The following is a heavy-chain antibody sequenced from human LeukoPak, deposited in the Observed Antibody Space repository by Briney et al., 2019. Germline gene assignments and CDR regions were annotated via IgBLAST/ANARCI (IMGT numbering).Heavy chain of an antibody. J-gene: IGHJ4*02. CDR2: IYYSGST. D-gene: IGHD2-21*02. CDR3: ARDVTHRFDY. CDR1: GGSISSYY. V-gene: IGHV4-30-4*01. Sequence: PSETLSLTCTVSGGSISSYYWSWIRQPPGKGLEWIGYIYYSGSTYYNPSLKSRVTISVDTSKNQFSLKLSSVTAADTAVYYCARDVTHRFDYWGQGTLVTVSS.